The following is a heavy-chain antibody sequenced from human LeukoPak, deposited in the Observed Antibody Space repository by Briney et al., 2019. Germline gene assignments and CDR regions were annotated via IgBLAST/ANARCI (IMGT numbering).Heavy chain of an antibody. J-gene: IGHJ4*02. CDR1: GYTFTSYG. CDR3: ARDLGYSSSWYFDY. CDR2: ISAYNGNT. D-gene: IGHD6-13*01. Sequence: ASVKVSCKASGYTFTSYGISWVRQAPGQGLEWMGWISAYNGNTSYAQKLQGRVTMTTDTSTSTAYMELRSLRSDDTAVYYCARDLGYSSSWYFDYWGQGTLVTVSS. V-gene: IGHV1-18*01.